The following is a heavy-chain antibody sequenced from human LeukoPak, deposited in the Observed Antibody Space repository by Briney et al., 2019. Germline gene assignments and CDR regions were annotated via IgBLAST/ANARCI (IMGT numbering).Heavy chain of an antibody. CDR1: GYSFTSYW. V-gene: IGHV5-51*01. CDR3: ARSMIVVVITDLDAFDI. J-gene: IGHJ3*02. CDR2: IYPGDSDT. Sequence: GESLKISCTGSGYSFTSYWIGWVRQMPGKGLEWMGIIYPGDSDTRYSPSFQGQVTISADKSISTAYLQWSSLKASDTAMYYCARSMIVVVITDLDAFDIWGQGTMVTVSS. D-gene: IGHD3-22*01.